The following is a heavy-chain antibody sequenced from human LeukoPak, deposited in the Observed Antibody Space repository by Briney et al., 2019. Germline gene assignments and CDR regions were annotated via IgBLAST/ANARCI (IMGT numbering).Heavy chain of an antibody. D-gene: IGHD2-15*01. CDR1: GFTFTNYA. CDR2: ISASGVMT. Sequence: GGSLRLSCAASGFTFTNYAMTWVRQAPGKGLEWVSSISASGVMTYYADSVKGRFTVSRDNSKNSLYLQMSSLTAADTAVYYCARAPPQRRGYDSWGQGTLVTVSS. V-gene: IGHV3-23*01. J-gene: IGHJ4*02. CDR3: ARAPPQRRGYDS.